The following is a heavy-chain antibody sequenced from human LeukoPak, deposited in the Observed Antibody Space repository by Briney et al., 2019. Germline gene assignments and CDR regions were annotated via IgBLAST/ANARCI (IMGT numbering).Heavy chain of an antibody. CDR3: ARENYDFWSGYYANYYGMDV. CDR1: GFTFSSYW. V-gene: IGHV3-7*01. CDR2: INHNGNVN. Sequence: GGSLRLSCAASGFTFSSYWMNWARQAPGKGLEWVASINHNGNVNYYVDSVKGRFTISRDNAKNSLYLQMNSLRTEDTAVYYCARENYDFWSGYYANYYGMDVWGQGTTVTVSS. D-gene: IGHD3-3*01. J-gene: IGHJ6*02.